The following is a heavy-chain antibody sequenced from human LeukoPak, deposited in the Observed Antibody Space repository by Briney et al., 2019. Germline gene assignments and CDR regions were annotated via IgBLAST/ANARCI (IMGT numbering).Heavy chain of an antibody. D-gene: IGHD3-22*01. V-gene: IGHV3-7*01. J-gene: IGHJ1*01. CDR2: IKQDGSEK. Sequence: QPGGSLRLSCAASGSTFSSYWMSWVRQAPGKGLEWVANIKQDGSEKYYVDSVKGRFTISRDNAKNSLYLQMNSLRAEDTAVYYCARGGGGHYYDSSGYYYFGYFQHWGQGTLVTVSS. CDR3: ARGGGGHYYDSSGYYYFGYFQH. CDR1: GSTFSSYW.